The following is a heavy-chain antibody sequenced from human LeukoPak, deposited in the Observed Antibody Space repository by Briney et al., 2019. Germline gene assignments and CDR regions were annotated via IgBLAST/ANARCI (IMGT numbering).Heavy chain of an antibody. Sequence: ASVKVSCKASGYTFTNYGISWVRQAPGQGLEWMGWISAHNGNTNYAQKVQGRVTMATDTSTSTAYMELRSLRSDDTAVYYCARDITMVRGVITPIYYGMDVWGQGTTVTASS. D-gene: IGHD3-10*01. V-gene: IGHV1-18*01. J-gene: IGHJ6*02. CDR3: ARDITMVRGVITPIYYGMDV. CDR1: GYTFTNYG. CDR2: ISAHNGNT.